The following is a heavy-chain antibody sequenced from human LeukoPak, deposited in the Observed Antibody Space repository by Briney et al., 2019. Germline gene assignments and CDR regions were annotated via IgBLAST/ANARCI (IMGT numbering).Heavy chain of an antibody. D-gene: IGHD3-9*01. Sequence: SETLSLTCTVSGGSISSYYWSWIRQPPGKGLEWSGYIYYSGSTNYNPSLKSRVTISVDTSKNQFSLKLSSVTAADTAVYYCARDGPPDILTGTYYGMDVWGKGTTVTVSS. CDR2: IYYSGST. CDR1: GGSISSYY. CDR3: ARDGPPDILTGTYYGMDV. V-gene: IGHV4-59*01. J-gene: IGHJ6*04.